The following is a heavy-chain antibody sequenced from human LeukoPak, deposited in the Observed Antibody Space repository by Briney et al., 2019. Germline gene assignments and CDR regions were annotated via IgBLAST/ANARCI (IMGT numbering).Heavy chain of an antibody. J-gene: IGHJ5*02. V-gene: IGHV4-39*07. CDR2: VYYSGNT. Sequence: SETLSLTCTVSGGSITSSSYYWGWIRQPPGKGLAWIGSVYYSGNTYYSSSLKSRVTISVDTSKNQFSLKLSSVTAADTAVYYCAREVARPNWFDPWGQGTLVTVSS. CDR1: GGSITSSSYY. D-gene: IGHD5-12*01. CDR3: AREVARPNWFDP.